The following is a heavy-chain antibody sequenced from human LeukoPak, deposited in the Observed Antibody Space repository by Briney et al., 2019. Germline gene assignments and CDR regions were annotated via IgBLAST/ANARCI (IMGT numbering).Heavy chain of an antibody. CDR2: ISYDGSNK. D-gene: IGHD3-3*01. CDR1: GFTFSSYA. V-gene: IGHV3-30-3*01. Sequence: GGSLRLSCAASGFTFSSYAMHWVRQAPGKGLEWVAVISYDGSNKYYADSVKGRFTISRDNSKNTLYLQMNSLRAEDTAVYYCAKVGGVGYDFWSGYYTQYYFDYWGQGTLVTVSS. CDR3: AKVGGVGYDFWSGYYTQYYFDY. J-gene: IGHJ4*02.